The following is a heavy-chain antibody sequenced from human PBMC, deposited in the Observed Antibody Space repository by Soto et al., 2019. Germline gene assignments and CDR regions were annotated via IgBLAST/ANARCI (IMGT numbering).Heavy chain of an antibody. D-gene: IGHD3-10*01. Sequence: EVQLVESGGGLVQPGGSLRLSCAASGFTFSDSWMHWVRQAPGKGLVWVSRINGDGSGTSYADFVKGRFTISRDVATNTLFLQMYGLRGEDTAVCYCARGIFGSGTANDYWGQGTLVTVSS. V-gene: IGHV3-74*01. CDR2: INGDGSGT. J-gene: IGHJ4*02. CDR1: GFTFSDSW. CDR3: ARGIFGSGTANDY.